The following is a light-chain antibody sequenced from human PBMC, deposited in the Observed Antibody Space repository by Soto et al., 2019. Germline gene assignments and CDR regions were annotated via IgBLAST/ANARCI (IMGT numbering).Light chain of an antibody. J-gene: IGLJ2*01. V-gene: IGLV2-23*01. CDR1: NGDVGSYDL. CDR3: CSYAGGNTLI. CDR2: EDN. Sequence: QSALTQPASVSGSPGQSITISCTGTNGDVGSYDLVSWYQQYPGKAPKLIIYEDNKRPSGVSNRFSGAKSGNTASLTISGLQTEDEADYDCCSYAGGNTLIFGGGTKLTVL.